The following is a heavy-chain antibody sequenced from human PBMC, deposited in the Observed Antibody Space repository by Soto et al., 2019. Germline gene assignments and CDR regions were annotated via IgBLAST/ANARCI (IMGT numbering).Heavy chain of an antibody. CDR3: TRDDGHSRGGTCHGVPMDV. CDR1: GFTVSSKY. J-gene: IGHJ6*04. D-gene: IGHD2-15*01. Sequence: EVQLVESGGGLVQPGGSLRLSCAASGFTVSSKYMSWVRQAPGKGLEWVSLIQSGGSTYYAGSVKGRFTISRDNSENTLFLQMMGLRVVDTAVYYFTRDDGHSRGGTCHGVPMDVWGKGTLVTVSA. V-gene: IGHV3-66*01. CDR2: IQSGGST.